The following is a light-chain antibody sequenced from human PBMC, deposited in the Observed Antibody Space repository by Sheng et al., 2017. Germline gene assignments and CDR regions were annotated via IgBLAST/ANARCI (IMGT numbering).Light chain of an antibody. CDR1: QSVLYISNSKNY. Sequence: DIVMTQSPDSLAVSLGERATINCKSSQSVLYISNSKNYLAWYQQKPGQPPKLLVYWASTRESGVPDRFSGSGSGTDFTLTISSLQAEDVAVYYCQQYYTTPWTFGQGTKVEIK. V-gene: IGKV4-1*01. J-gene: IGKJ1*01. CDR3: QQYYTTPWT. CDR2: WAS.